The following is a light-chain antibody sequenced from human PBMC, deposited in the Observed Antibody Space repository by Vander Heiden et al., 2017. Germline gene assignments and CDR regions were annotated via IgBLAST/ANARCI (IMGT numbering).Light chain of an antibody. CDR1: SSHGGGYLY. Sequence: QSALAQPPSASASPGQSVTISCTGTSSHGGGYLYVSWYQQHPGKAPKLMIYEVSKRPSGVPDRFSGSKSGNTASLTVSGLQAEDEADYYCSSYAGSNNLVFGGGTKLTVL. V-gene: IGLV2-8*01. CDR3: SSYAGSNNLV. CDR2: EVS. J-gene: IGLJ2*01.